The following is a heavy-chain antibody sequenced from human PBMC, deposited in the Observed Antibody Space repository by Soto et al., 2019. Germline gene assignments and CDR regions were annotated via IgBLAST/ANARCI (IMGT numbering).Heavy chain of an antibody. CDR2: ISPSTSTI. J-gene: IGHJ3*02. V-gene: IGHV3-48*01. Sequence: PGGSLRLSCAASGFSFNTYSMNWVRQAPGMGLEWVSYISPSTSTIYYADSVKGRFDVSRDNAKNSLYLQMNSLRADDTAVYYCARSFYGDYGFAAFDIWGQGTMV. CDR3: ARSFYGDYGFAAFDI. D-gene: IGHD4-17*01. CDR1: GFSFNTYS.